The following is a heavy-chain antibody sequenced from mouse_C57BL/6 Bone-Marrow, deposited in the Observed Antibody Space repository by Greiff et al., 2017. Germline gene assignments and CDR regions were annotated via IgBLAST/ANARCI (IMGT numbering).Heavy chain of an antibody. CDR3: TREGQWSYYFDY. V-gene: IGHV14-4*01. D-gene: IGHD3-3*01. CDR1: GFNIKDDY. CDR2: IDPENGDT. Sequence: VQLQQSGAELVRPGASVKLSCTASGFNIKDDYMHWVKQRPEQGLEWIGWIDPENGDTEYASKFQGKATITADTSSNTAYLQLSSLTSEDTAVYYCTREGQWSYYFDYWGQGTTLTVSS. J-gene: IGHJ2*01.